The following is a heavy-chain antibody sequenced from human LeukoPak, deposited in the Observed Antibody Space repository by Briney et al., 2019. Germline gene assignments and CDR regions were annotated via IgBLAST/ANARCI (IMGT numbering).Heavy chain of an antibody. V-gene: IGHV6-1*01. Sequence: SQTLSLTCGISGDSVSSNNAAWNWIRQSLSRGLERLGRTYYRSKWYNDYAVSMKGRITINPDTSKNQFPLQLNSVTPEDTAVYYCARSADWDFDYWGQGTLVTVSS. CDR2: TYYRSKWYN. D-gene: IGHD3/OR15-3a*01. J-gene: IGHJ4*02. CDR3: ARSADWDFDY. CDR1: GDSVSSNNAA.